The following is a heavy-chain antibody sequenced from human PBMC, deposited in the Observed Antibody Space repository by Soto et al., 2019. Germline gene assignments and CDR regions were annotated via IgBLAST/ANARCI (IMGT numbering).Heavy chain of an antibody. V-gene: IGHV3-21*01. CDR3: ASPRGLDDAFDF. D-gene: IGHD3-10*01. CDR1: GFTFGNYA. CDR2: LSSSGSYK. J-gene: IGHJ3*01. Sequence: EVQLLESGGGLVQPGGSLRLSCAASGFTFGNYAMSWVRQAPAKGLQWVSSLSSSGSYKYYADSVKGRFTISRDNAKNSLYLQMNSLRAEDTAVYFCASPRGLDDAFDFWGQGTMVTVSS.